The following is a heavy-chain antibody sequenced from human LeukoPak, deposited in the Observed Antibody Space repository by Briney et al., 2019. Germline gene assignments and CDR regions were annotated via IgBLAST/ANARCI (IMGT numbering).Heavy chain of an antibody. V-gene: IGHV1-46*01. D-gene: IGHD6-13*01. Sequence: ASVKVSCKAAGYTFTSYYMHWVRQAPGQGPEWMGIINPSGGSTSYAQKFQGRVTMTRDMSTSTVYMELSSLRSEDTAVYYCARTYSSSWYGFGYWGQGTLVTVSS. J-gene: IGHJ4*02. CDR2: INPSGGST. CDR1: GYTFTSYY. CDR3: ARTYSSSWYGFGY.